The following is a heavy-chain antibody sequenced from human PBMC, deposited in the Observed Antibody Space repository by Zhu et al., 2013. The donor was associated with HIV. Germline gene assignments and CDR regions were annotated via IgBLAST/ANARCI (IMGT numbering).Heavy chain of an antibody. J-gene: IGHJ4*02. D-gene: IGHD5-12*01. V-gene: IGHV3-23*01. CDR3: AKDMTAGDGYIDFDY. Sequence: VQLLESGGGLVQPGGSLRLSCAASGFTFSSYDMSWVRQAPGKGLEWVSGIGGGGVNTYYADSVKGRFTISRDNSRNTLYLQMNSLRAEDTAVYYCAKDMTAGDGYIDFDYWGQGTLVTVSS. CDR2: IGGGGVNT. CDR1: GFTFSSYD.